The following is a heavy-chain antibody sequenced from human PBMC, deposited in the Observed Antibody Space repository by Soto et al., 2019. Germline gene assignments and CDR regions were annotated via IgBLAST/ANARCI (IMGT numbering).Heavy chain of an antibody. D-gene: IGHD2-8*01. J-gene: IGHJ4*02. V-gene: IGHV3-11*01. CDR3: AREAASVLMVYAIDY. Sequence: PGGSLRLSCAASGFTFSDYYMSWIRQAPGKGLEWVSYISSSGSTIYYADSVKGRFTISRDNAKNSLYLQMNSLRAEDTAVYYCAREAASVLMVYAIDYWGQGTLVTVSS. CDR1: GFTFSDYY. CDR2: ISSSGSTI.